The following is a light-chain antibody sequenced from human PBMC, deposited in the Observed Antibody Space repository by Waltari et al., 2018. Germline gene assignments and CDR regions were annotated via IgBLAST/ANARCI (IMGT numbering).Light chain of an antibody. Sequence: PGQRVTISCSGSSSNIGNNHVYWYQQLPGAAPKLLIYRDNQRPSGVPDRFSVSKSGTSAYLAISGLRSEDEADYYCGGWDDSLNGWVFGGGTKLTVL. V-gene: IGLV1-47*01. CDR2: RDN. CDR1: SSNIGNNH. J-gene: IGLJ3*02. CDR3: GGWDDSLNGWV.